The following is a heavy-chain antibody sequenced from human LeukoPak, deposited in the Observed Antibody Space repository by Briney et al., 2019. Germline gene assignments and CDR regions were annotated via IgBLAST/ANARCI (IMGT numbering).Heavy chain of an antibody. CDR3: ARGTTSEVTAGDY. CDR1: EFTVSSKY. D-gene: IGHD5-18*01. Sequence: PGGSLRLSCAASEFTVSSKYMSWVRQAPGKGLEWVSVIYTAGSTHYADSVKGRFTISRDNSKNTLYLQMNSLRAEDTAVYYCARGTTSEVTAGDYWGRGTLVTVSS. V-gene: IGHV3-53*01. J-gene: IGHJ4*02. CDR2: IYTAGST.